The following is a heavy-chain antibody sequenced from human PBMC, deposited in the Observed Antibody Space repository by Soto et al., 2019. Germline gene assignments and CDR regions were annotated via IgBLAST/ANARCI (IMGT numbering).Heavy chain of an antibody. D-gene: IGHD2-15*01. CDR1: GFTVSSNY. Sequence: EVQLVESGGGLVQPGGSLRLSCAASGFTVSSNYMSWVRQAPGKGLEWVSVIYSGGSTYYADSVKGRFTISRHNSKNTLYLQMNSLRAEDTAVYYCARGGVYCSGGSCYEGRDFDYWGQGTLFTVSS. V-gene: IGHV3-53*04. J-gene: IGHJ4*02. CDR2: IYSGGST. CDR3: ARGGVYCSGGSCYEGRDFDY.